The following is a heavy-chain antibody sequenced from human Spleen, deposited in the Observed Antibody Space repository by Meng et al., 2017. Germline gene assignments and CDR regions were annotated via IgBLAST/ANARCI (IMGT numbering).Heavy chain of an antibody. Sequence: QGQLRESGPALVKPSEPLSLTCAVSGDSITKHNWWAWVRQPPGKGLEWIGEIPHRGSSAYNPSLKSRVSMSIDKSKNQFSLKLTSVTAADTAVYHCLRGSGGSVWGQGTLVTVSS. J-gene: IGHJ1*01. V-gene: IGHV4-4*02. CDR3: LRGSGGSV. D-gene: IGHD3-10*01. CDR2: IPHRGSS. CDR1: GDSITKHNW.